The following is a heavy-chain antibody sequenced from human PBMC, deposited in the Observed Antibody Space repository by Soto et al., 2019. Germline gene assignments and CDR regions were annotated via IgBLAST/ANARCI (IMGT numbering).Heavy chain of an antibody. V-gene: IGHV4-30-4*01. CDR1: GGSISSGDYY. J-gene: IGHJ4*02. CDR2: IYYSGST. D-gene: IGHD5-12*01. Sequence: SETLSLTCTVSGGSISSGDYYWSWIRQPPGKGLEWIGYIYYSGSTYYNPSLKSRVTISVDTSKNQFSLKLSSVTAADTAVYYCAREGRRGYSCYDLNYLDYWGQGTLVTVSS. CDR3: AREGRRGYSCYDLNYLDY.